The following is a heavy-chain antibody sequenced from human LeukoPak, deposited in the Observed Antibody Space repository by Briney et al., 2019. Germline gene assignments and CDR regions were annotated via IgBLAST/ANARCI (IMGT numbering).Heavy chain of an antibody. CDR1: GFSFTDHY. V-gene: IGHV3-72*01. D-gene: IGHD2-8*01. J-gene: IGHJ2*01. Sequence: PGGSLRLSCAASGFSFTDHYMDWVRQAPGKGLEWIVRIRNKANSYTTEYAASVNSRYTISRDDSENSLHLQMNSLKTEDTAVYYCARGEKTNPNWYFDFWGRGTLVTVSS. CDR2: IRNKANSYTT. CDR3: ARGEKTNPNWYFDF.